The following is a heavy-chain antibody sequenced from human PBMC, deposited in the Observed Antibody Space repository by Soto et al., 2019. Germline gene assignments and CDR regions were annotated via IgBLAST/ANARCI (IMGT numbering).Heavy chain of an antibody. CDR2: MKEDGTEI. V-gene: IGHV3-7*01. J-gene: IGHJ6*02. CDR3: GSTYYNPSLKSRVTISVDTSKNQFSLKLSSVTAADTAVYYCARTSLEDCSSTSCYEARYYYYGMDV. Sequence: GGSLRLSCAASGFAFSNSWMSWVRQAPGKGLEWVANMKEDGTEIWYMDSVKGRFTISRDNAKNFLYLQMNNLRVEDTAVYYCGSTYYNPSLKSRVTISVDTSKNQFSLKLSSVTAADTAVYYCARTSLEDCSSTSCYEARYYYYGMDVWGQGTTVTVSS. CDR1: GFAFSNSW. D-gene: IGHD2-21*02.